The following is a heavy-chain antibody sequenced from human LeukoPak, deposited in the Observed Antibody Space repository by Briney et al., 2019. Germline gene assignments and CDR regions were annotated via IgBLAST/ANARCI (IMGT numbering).Heavy chain of an antibody. CDR1: RFTFSIYG. J-gene: IGHJ5*02. CDR2: IWYDGSNK. D-gene: IGHD3-22*01. Sequence: PGGSLRLSCAASRFTFSIYGTLWVRQAPGKGLEWVAVIWYDGSNKYYADSVKGRFTISRDNSKNTLYLQMNSLRAEDTALYYCGRDSYDSSVYLNWFDPWGQGTLVTVSS. CDR3: GRDSYDSSVYLNWFDP. V-gene: IGHV3-33*01.